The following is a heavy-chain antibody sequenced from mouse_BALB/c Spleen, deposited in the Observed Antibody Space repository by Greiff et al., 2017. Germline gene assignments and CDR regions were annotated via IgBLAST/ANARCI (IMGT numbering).Heavy chain of an antibody. CDR1: GFTFSSYG. D-gene: IGHD2-4*01. V-gene: IGHV5-6-3*01. CDR3: ASPSTMITTTWFAY. CDR2: INSNGGST. J-gene: IGHJ3*01. Sequence: EVKVVESGGGLVQPGGSLKLSCAASGFTFSSYGMSWVRQTPDKRLELVATINSNGGSTYYPDSVKGRFTISRDNAKNTLYLQMSSLKSEDTAMYYCASPSTMITTTWFAYWGQGTLVTVSA.